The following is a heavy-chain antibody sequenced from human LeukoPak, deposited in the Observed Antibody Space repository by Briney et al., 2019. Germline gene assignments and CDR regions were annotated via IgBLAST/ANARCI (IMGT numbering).Heavy chain of an antibody. V-gene: IGHV3-23*01. CDR2: ISPRGDIT. D-gene: IGHD5-12*01. Sequence: GGSLRLSCAASGFIFSNHGMNWVRQAPGKGLEWVSGISPRGDITYYTDSVKGRFTVSRDNFKNTVHLQVNSLRPEDTAVYFCAKDDAWIRFAYWGQGTLVTVSS. CDR1: GFIFSNHG. CDR3: AKDDAWIRFAY. J-gene: IGHJ4*02.